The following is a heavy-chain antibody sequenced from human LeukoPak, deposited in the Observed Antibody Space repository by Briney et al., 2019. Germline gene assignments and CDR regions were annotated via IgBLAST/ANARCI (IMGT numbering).Heavy chain of an antibody. V-gene: IGHV3-23*01. CDR3: AKVVRGVNWYYFDY. D-gene: IGHD3-10*01. CDR2: ISGSGGGT. J-gene: IGHJ4*02. CDR1: GFTFSSYA. Sequence: GGSLRLSCAASGFTFSSYAMSWVRQAPGKGLEWVSAISGSGGGTYYADSVKGRFTTSRDNSKNTLYLQMNSLRAEDTAVYYCAKVVRGVNWYYFDYWGQGTLVTVSS.